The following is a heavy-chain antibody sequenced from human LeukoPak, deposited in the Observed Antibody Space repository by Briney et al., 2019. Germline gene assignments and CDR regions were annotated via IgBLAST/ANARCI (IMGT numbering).Heavy chain of an antibody. CDR2: VGCNSGSI. D-gene: IGHD6-6*01. CDR3: ANGNGLISSWDY. CDR1: GFTFADYA. V-gene: IGHV3-9*01. Sequence: GGSLRLSCAASGFTFADYAMHWVRQAPGKGLEWVSGVGCNSGSIGYADSVKGRFTISRDNAKNSLYLQMNSLRAEDTALYYCANGNGLISSWDYWGQGTLVTVSS. J-gene: IGHJ4*02.